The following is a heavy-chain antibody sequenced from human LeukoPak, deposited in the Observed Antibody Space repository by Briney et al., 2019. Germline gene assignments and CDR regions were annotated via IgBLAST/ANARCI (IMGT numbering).Heavy chain of an antibody. CDR3: VRGNPYNWSY. Sequence: GGSLRLSCAASGFTFSSSWMAWVRQAPGKGLEWAGNIKEDGTAKNYVVSVRGRFTISRDNAKNSLYLQMNSLRGEDTAVYYCVRGNPYNWSYWGQGTLVTVSS. CDR2: IKEDGTAK. CDR1: GFTFSSSW. V-gene: IGHV3-7*01. D-gene: IGHD1-1*01. J-gene: IGHJ4*02.